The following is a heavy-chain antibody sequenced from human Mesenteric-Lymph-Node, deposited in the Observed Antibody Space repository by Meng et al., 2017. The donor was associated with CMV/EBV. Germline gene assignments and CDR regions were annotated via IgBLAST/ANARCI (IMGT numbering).Heavy chain of an antibody. CDR2: IYPDDSDT. J-gene: IGHJ6*02. D-gene: IGHD3-3*01. Sequence: YSCPSYWIGWVRQMPRKGLECMGIIYPDDSDTRYSPSFLGQVFISADKSISTAYLQWGSLKASDTAMYYCARFPYNYDFWNDNGMDVWGQGTLVTVSS. CDR1: YSCPSYW. V-gene: IGHV5-51*01. CDR3: ARFPYNYDFWNDNGMDV.